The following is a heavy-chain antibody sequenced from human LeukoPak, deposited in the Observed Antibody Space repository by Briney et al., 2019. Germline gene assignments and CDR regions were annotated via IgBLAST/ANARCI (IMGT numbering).Heavy chain of an antibody. V-gene: IGHV1-24*01. CDR3: ATGLRMSAYGSGSYYPPDY. Sequence: ASVKVSCKVSGYTLTELSMHWVRQAPGKGLGWMGGFDPEDGETIYAQKFQGRVTMTEDTSTDTAYMELSSLRSEDTAVYYCATGLRMSAYGSGSYYPPDYWGQGTLVTVSS. J-gene: IGHJ4*02. D-gene: IGHD3-10*01. CDR2: FDPEDGET. CDR1: GYTLTELS.